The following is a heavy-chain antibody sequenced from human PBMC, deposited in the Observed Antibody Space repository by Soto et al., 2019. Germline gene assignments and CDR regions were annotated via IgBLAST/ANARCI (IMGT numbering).Heavy chain of an antibody. CDR3: ARGAMVLGKLNYYYYGMDV. Sequence: GASLKVSCKASGYTFNGYYMHWVRQAPGQGLEWMGWINPNSGGTNYAQKFQGWVTMTRDTSISTAYMELSRLRSDDTAVYYCARGAMVLGKLNYYYYGMDVWGQGTTVTVSS. D-gene: IGHD5-18*01. J-gene: IGHJ6*02. CDR2: INPNSGGT. V-gene: IGHV1-2*04. CDR1: GYTFNGYY.